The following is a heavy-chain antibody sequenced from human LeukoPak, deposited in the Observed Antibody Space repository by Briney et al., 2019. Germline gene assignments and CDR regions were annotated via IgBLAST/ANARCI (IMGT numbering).Heavy chain of an antibody. CDR1: GFTLSSYA. J-gene: IGHJ4*02. D-gene: IGHD6-13*01. CDR2: VDGGGGGT. CDR3: AKQSAGSAAWYSLHYDF. Sequence: GGSLRLSCAASGFTLSSYAMTWVRQAPGRGLEWVSSVDGGGGGTYYADSVKGRFTISGDNSKDTLYLQMNGLRAEDTAAYFCAKQSAGSAAWYSLHYDFWGQGTLVTVSS. V-gene: IGHV3-23*01.